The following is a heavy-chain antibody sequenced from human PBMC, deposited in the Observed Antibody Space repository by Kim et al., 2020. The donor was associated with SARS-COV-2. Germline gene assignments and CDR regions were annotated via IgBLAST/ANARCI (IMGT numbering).Heavy chain of an antibody. CDR1: GFTFSSYS. CDR3: AREDYGSGSYYYYYYGMDV. Sequence: GGSLRLSCAASGFTFSSYSMNWVRQAPGKGLEWVSSISSSSSYIYYADSVTCRFTISRDNAKNSLYLQMNSLRAEDTAVYYCAREDYGSGSYYYYYYGMDVWGQGTTVTVSS. CDR2: ISSSSSYI. J-gene: IGHJ6*02. D-gene: IGHD3-10*01. V-gene: IGHV3-21*01.